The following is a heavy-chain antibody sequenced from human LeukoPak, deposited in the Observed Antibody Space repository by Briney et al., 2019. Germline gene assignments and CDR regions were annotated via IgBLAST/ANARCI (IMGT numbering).Heavy chain of an antibody. Sequence: ASVKVSCKASGYTFTGYYMHWVRQAPGQGLEWMGWINPNSGGTNYAQNFQGRVTMTRDTSISTAYMELSRLRSDDTAVYYCARGYFSYDYDSSGYFGLWGQGTLVTVSS. CDR1: GYTFTGYY. CDR3: ARGYFSYDYDSSGYFGL. CDR2: INPNSGGT. J-gene: IGHJ4*02. D-gene: IGHD3-22*01. V-gene: IGHV1-2*02.